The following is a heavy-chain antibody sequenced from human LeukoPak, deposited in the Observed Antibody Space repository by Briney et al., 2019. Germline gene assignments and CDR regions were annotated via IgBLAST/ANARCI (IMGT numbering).Heavy chain of an antibody. D-gene: IGHD5-12*01. Sequence: GGSLRLSCAASGFTFSSYAMSWVRQAPGKGLEWVSAISGSGGSTYYADSVKGRSTISRDNAKNTLYLQMNTLRAEDTAVYYCARADIVATISDFWGQGTLVTVSS. J-gene: IGHJ4*02. V-gene: IGHV3-23*01. CDR3: ARADIVATISDF. CDR2: ISGSGGST. CDR1: GFTFSSYA.